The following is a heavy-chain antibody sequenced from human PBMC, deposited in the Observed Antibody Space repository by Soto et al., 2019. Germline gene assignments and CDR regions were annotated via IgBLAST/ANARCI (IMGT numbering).Heavy chain of an antibody. Sequence: GGSLRLSCKASGFTFSTSAMSWVRQAPGKGPEWVSAICGSGDCTYYADSVKGRFTISRDNSKNTLYLQMNSLRAEDTAVYYCAKEIGDGQPYYFDYWGQGTLVTVSS. CDR2: ICGSGDCT. CDR3: AKEIGDGQPYYFDY. CDR1: GFTFSTSA. J-gene: IGHJ4*02. D-gene: IGHD2-21*01. V-gene: IGHV3-23*01.